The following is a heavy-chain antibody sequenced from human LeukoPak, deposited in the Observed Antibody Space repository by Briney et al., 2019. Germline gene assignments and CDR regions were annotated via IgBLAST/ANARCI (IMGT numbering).Heavy chain of an antibody. Sequence: PSETLSLTCTVSGGSISSYYWSWLRQPPGKGLEWIGYIYYSGSTNYNPSLKSRVTISVDTSKNQFSLKLSSVTAADTAVYYCAAGDKYYFDYWGQGTLITVSS. D-gene: IGHD3-10*01. CDR3: AAGDKYYFDY. CDR2: IYYSGST. J-gene: IGHJ4*02. CDR1: GGSISSYY. V-gene: IGHV4-59*01.